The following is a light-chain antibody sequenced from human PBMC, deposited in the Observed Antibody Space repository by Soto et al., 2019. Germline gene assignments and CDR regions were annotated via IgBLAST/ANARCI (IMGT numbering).Light chain of an antibody. CDR2: EVN. V-gene: IGLV2-8*01. J-gene: IGLJ1*01. Sequence: QSVLTQPPSASGSPGQSVAISCTGTSSDVGGYNYVSWYQQHPGKAPKLMIYEVNNRPSGVPDRFSGSKSGNTASLTVSGLQAEDEAYYYCSSYAGSSNVFGTGTKLTVL. CDR1: SSDVGGYNY. CDR3: SSYAGSSNV.